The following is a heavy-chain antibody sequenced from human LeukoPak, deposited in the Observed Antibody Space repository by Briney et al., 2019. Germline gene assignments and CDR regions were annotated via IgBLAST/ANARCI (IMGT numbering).Heavy chain of an antibody. CDR1: DDSITIYY. CDR2: IYSSGST. D-gene: IGHD3-9*01. J-gene: IGHJ2*01. CDR3: ARNPPTIFGHFDL. V-gene: IGHV4-4*08. Sequence: SETLSLTCTVSDDSITIYYWTWIRQPPGKGLEWIGRIYSSGSTNYNPSLKSRVTISVDTSKNQFSLKMSSVTAADTAVYYCARNPPTIFGHFDLWGRGTLVTVSS.